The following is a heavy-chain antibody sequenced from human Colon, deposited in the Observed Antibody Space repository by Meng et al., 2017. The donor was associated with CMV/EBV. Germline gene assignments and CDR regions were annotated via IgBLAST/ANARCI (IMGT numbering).Heavy chain of an antibody. Sequence: GDSLKISCVGSEFTFSSYAMSWVRQAPGKGLEWVSAISGGGTTTFYADSVKGRYTISRDKSKNTLYLQVDSLRGEDTAVYYCAKGSEYFDFWSSSDWGQGTLVTVSS. CDR1: EFTFSSYA. J-gene: IGHJ4*02. V-gene: IGHV3-23*01. D-gene: IGHD3-3*01. CDR3: AKGSEYFDFWSSSD. CDR2: ISGGGTTT.